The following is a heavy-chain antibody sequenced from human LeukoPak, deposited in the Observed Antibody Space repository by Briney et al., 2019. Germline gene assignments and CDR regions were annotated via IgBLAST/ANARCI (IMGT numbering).Heavy chain of an antibody. Sequence: SETLSLTCTVSGGSISSSSYYWSWVRQPPGKGLEWIGRIFYSGSIYYNPSLKSRVTISVDTSNNQFSLKLSSVSAADTAVYYCARRYSGSYSLGYWGQGTPVTVSS. V-gene: IGHV4-39*01. CDR1: GGSISSSSYY. CDR2: IFYSGSI. J-gene: IGHJ4*02. CDR3: ARRYSGSYSLGY. D-gene: IGHD1-26*01.